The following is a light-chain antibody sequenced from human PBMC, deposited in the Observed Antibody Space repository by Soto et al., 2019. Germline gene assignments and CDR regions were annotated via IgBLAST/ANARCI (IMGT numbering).Light chain of an antibody. Sequence: EIVLTQSPGTLSLSPGERATLSCRASQSVSNNYLTWYQQKPGQAPRLLIYGASNRATGIPDRFSGSGSGTDFTLTISRLEPEDFAVYYCHQYGSSPYTFGQGTKLEIK. CDR1: QSVSNNY. V-gene: IGKV3-20*01. CDR3: HQYGSSPYT. CDR2: GAS. J-gene: IGKJ2*01.